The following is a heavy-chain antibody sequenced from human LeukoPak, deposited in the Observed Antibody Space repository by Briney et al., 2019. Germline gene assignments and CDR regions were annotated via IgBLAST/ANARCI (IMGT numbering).Heavy chain of an antibody. CDR3: AKDMRPYSGDRSFLFDQ. J-gene: IGHJ4*02. CDR1: GFSFSYYG. CDR2: ISYDGNDK. Sequence: GGSLRLSCAASGFSFSYYGVHWVRQAPGKGLEWVALISYDGNDKYFADSVKGRFSISRDNSQKTLYLQVNSLISEDTAIYYCAKDMRPYSGDRSFLFDQWGQGTLVIVSS. D-gene: IGHD1-26*01. V-gene: IGHV3-30*18.